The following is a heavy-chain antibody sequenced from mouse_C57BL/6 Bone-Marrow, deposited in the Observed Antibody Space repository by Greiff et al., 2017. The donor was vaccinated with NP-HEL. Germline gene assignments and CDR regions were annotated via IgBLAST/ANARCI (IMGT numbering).Heavy chain of an antibody. V-gene: IGHV1-55*01. Sequence: QVHVKQPGAELVKPGASVKMSCKASGYTFTSYWITWVKQRPGQGLEWIGDIYPGSGSTNYNEKFKSKATLTVDTSSSTAYMQLSSLTSKDSAVYYCARRPTVVAKYYYAMDYWGQGTSVTVSS. CDR1: GYTFTSYW. J-gene: IGHJ4*01. CDR2: IYPGSGST. CDR3: ARRPTVVAKYYYAMDY. D-gene: IGHD1-1*01.